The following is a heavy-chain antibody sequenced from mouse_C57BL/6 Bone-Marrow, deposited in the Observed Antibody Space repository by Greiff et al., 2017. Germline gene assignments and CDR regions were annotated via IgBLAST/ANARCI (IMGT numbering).Heavy chain of an antibody. CDR2: IDPENGDT. Sequence: VQLQQSGAELVRPGASVKLSCTASGFNIKDDYMHWVKQRPEQGLEWIGGIDPENGDTEYASKFQGKATITADTSSNTAYLQLSSLTSEDTAVYYCSYAWFAYWGQGTLVTVSA. CDR3: SYAWFAY. CDR1: GFNIKDDY. J-gene: IGHJ3*01. D-gene: IGHD2-12*01. V-gene: IGHV14-4*01.